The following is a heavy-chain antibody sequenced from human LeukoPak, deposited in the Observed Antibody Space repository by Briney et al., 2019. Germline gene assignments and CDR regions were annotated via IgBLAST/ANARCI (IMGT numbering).Heavy chain of an antibody. J-gene: IGHJ4*02. D-gene: IGHD3-10*01. CDR2: ISGSGGNT. Sequence: GGSLRLSCAASGFTFSSYALSWVRQAPGKGLEWVSGISGSGGNTYYADSVKGRFTVSRDNSKNTLYLQMNSLRAEDTAVYYCAKETFYYGSGSFMGYWGQGTLVTVSS. CDR1: GFTFSSYA. CDR3: AKETFYYGSGSFMGY. V-gene: IGHV3-23*01.